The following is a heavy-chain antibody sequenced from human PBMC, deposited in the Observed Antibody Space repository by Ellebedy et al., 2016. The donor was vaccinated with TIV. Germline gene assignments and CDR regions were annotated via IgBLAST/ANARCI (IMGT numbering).Heavy chain of an antibody. CDR2: ITSDGTTT. CDR3: AKGDGIPSFDY. Sequence: PGGSLRLSCAASGFTFSSYAMNWVRQAPGKGLEWVSSITSDGTTTHYADSVKGRFTISRDNSKNTLYLQMNSLRADDTAVYYCAKGDGIPSFDYWGQGTLVTVSS. J-gene: IGHJ4*02. D-gene: IGHD1-26*01. V-gene: IGHV3-23*01. CDR1: GFTFSSYA.